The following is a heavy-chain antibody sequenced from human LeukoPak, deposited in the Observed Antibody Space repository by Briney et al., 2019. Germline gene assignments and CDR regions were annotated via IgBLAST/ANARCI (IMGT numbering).Heavy chain of an antibody. V-gene: IGHV4-59*12. CDR2: IYYSGNT. D-gene: IGHD4-11*01. Sequence: KPSETLSLTCTVSGGSISSYYWSWIRQPPGKGLEWIGSIYYSGNTYYNPSLKSRVTISVDRSKNQFSLKLSSVTAADTAVYYCARALHHFDYWGQGTLVTVSS. CDR3: ARALHHFDY. CDR1: GGSISSYY. J-gene: IGHJ4*02.